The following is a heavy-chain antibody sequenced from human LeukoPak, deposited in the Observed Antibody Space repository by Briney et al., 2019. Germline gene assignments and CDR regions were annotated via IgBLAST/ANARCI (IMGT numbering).Heavy chain of an antibody. J-gene: IGHJ6*03. V-gene: IGHV4-4*07. D-gene: IGHD1-26*01. CDR1: GGSISSYY. CDR3: AGSYSGSYYYYMDV. Sequence: SGTLSLTCAVSGGSISSYYWSWLRQPAGEGLEWIGRLHTSGSTHYNPSLKSRVTISVDTSKNQFSLKLSSVTAADTAVYYCAGSYSGSYYYYMDVWGKGTTVTISS. CDR2: LHTSGST.